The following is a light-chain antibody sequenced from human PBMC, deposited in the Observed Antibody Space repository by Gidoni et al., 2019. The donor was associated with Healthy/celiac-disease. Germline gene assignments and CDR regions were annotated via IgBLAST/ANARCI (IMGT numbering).Light chain of an antibody. V-gene: IGKV1-39*01. CDR2: AAS. Sequence: DIQMTQSPSSLSASVGDRVTITCRASQSISSYLNWYQQKPGKAPKLLIYAASSLQSGVPSRFSGSGSGTDLTLTISSLQPEDFATYYCQQGYSTPWTFGQXTKVEIK. CDR1: QSISSY. CDR3: QQGYSTPWT. J-gene: IGKJ1*01.